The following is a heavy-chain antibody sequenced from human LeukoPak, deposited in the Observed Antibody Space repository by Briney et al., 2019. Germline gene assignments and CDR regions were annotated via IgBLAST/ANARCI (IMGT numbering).Heavy chain of an antibody. V-gene: IGHV1-2*02. CDR3: ARALYCTNGVCYTGFDY. CDR2: INPNSGGT. CDR1: GYTLTGHY. Sequence: RASVKVSCKASGYTLTGHYMHWVRQAPGQGLEWMGWINPNSGGTNYAQKFQGRVTMTRDTSISTAYMELSRLRSDDTAVYYCARALYCTNGVCYTGFDYWGQGTLVTVSS. D-gene: IGHD2-8*01. J-gene: IGHJ4*02.